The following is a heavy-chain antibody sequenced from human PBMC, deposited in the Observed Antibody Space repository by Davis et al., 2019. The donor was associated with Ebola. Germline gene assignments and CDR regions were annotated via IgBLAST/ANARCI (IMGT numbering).Heavy chain of an antibody. CDR3: AKSVGLVGATHYFDY. CDR2: LKSKTDGGTT. Sequence: GESLKISCAASGFTFSNAWMNWVRQAPGKGLEWVGRLKSKTDGGTTDYAAPVKGRFTISRDNSKNTLYLQMNSLRAEDTAVYYCAKSVGLVGATHYFDYWGQGTLVTVSS. CDR1: GFTFSNAW. D-gene: IGHD1-26*01. V-gene: IGHV3-15*07. J-gene: IGHJ4*02.